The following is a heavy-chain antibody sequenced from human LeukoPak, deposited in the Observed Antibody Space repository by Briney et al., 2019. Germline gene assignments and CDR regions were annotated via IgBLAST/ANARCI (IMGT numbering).Heavy chain of an antibody. Sequence: GGSLRLSCAASGFSFSDYEMNWVSQAPGKGLEWLAYISGSGSLTHYADSVKGRFIISRDNAENSVYLQMNSLGVAGTAVYYCVQLHYWGQGTLVTLAS. J-gene: IGHJ4*02. V-gene: IGHV3-48*03. CDR1: GFSFSDYE. CDR3: VQLHY. CDR2: ISGSGSLT. D-gene: IGHD4-11*01.